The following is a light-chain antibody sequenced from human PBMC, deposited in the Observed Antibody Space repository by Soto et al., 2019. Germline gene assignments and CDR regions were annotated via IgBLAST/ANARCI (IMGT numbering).Light chain of an antibody. CDR1: PSNIGAGYD. Sequence: QPVLTQPPSVSGAPGQRVTISCTGSPSNIGAGYDVHWYQQFPGTAPKLLIYGNTNRASGVPARFSASKSGTSASLAITGLQTEDEADYYCQSYDSGLSGLHVIFGGGTQLTVL. CDR2: GNT. J-gene: IGLJ2*01. V-gene: IGLV1-40*01. CDR3: QSYDSGLSGLHVI.